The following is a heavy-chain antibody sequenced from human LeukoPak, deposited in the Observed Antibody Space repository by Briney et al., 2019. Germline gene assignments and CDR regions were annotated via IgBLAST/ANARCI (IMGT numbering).Heavy chain of an antibody. CDR2: ISFDGSNK. V-gene: IGHV3-30-3*01. CDR3: AREGRKYGSGSLYYFDY. CDR1: GFTLNTYA. J-gene: IGHJ4*02. Sequence: PGGSLRLSCAASGFTLNTYAMYWVRQAPGKGLEWVTIISFDGSNKYYADSVKGRFTISRDNSKNALYLQMNSLRAEDTAVYYCAREGRKYGSGSLYYFDYWGQGIVVTVSS. D-gene: IGHD3-10*01.